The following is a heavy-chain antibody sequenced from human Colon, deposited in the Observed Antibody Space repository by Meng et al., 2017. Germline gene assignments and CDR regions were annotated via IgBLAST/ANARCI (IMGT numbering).Heavy chain of an antibody. CDR3: ARDRQWLGSDY. V-gene: IGHV1-18*01. CDR1: GYIFTTYG. D-gene: IGHD6-19*01. J-gene: IGHJ4*02. CDR2: ISAYNGNT. Sequence: QVQLVECGAEVKKTGASVKVSCKASGYIFTTYGISWVRQAPGEGLEWMGWISAYNGNTNSAQKFQDRVTMTTDTSTNTAYMELRSLRSDDTAMYYCARDRQWLGSDYWGQGTLVTVFS.